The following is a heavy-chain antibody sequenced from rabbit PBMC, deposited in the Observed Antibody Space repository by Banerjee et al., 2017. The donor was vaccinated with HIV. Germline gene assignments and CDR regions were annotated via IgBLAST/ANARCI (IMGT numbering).Heavy chain of an antibody. V-gene: IGHV1S45*01. CDR3: ARSNDGYGAYGYPNPYFNL. CDR2: IYAGSSGST. J-gene: IGHJ4*01. CDR1: GLDFSSSYW. Sequence: QEQLVEYGGDLVQPEGSLTLTCKASGLDFSSSYWVCWVRQAPGKGLEWIACIYAGSSGSTYYASWAKGRFTISKTSSTTVTLQMTSLTAADTATYFCARSNDGYGAYGYPNPYFNLWGPGTLVTVS. D-gene: IGHD6-1*01.